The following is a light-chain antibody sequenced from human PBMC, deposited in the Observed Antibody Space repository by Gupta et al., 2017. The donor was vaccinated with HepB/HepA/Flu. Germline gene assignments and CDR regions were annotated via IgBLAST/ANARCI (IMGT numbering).Light chain of an antibody. J-gene: IGLJ1*01. Sequence: HSVLTQPPSASGAPGPRVTLSCSGSSSNIGDNFVYWYFQLPGTAPKLLIFRNHQRPSEVPDRFSASKSGTSASLAISGLRAEDEADYYCATWDDSVSGYVFGTGTRVSVL. CDR1: SSNIGDNF. CDR2: RNH. CDR3: ATWDDSVSGYV. V-gene: IGLV1-47*01.